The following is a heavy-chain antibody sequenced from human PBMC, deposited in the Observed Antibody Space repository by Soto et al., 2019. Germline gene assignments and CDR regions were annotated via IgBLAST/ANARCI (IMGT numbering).Heavy chain of an antibody. Sequence: GESLKISCKASGYSFTTYWIAWVRQMPGKGLEWMGIINPGDSDSRYSPSFQGQVTISADNSISTAYLQWSSLKASDTAMYYRARHEQFYYYYYGMDVWGQGTAVTVSS. D-gene: IGHD4-4*01. CDR1: GYSFTTYW. CDR2: INPGDSDS. CDR3: ARHEQFYYYYYGMDV. J-gene: IGHJ6*02. V-gene: IGHV5-51*01.